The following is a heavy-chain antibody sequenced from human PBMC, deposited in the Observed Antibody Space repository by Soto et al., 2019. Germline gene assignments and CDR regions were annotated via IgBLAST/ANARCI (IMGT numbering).Heavy chain of an antibody. CDR1: GFTFTDYY. CDR3: ARDRDRTLDY. Sequence: PGGSLRLSCAASGFTFTDYYMSWIRQAPGKGQEWIAYISSRGTYAHYADSLKGRCTISRDNPNNSLYLQMNSLSADDTAVYYCARDRDRTLDYWGQGTLVTVSS. V-gene: IGHV3-11*06. J-gene: IGHJ4*02. CDR2: ISSRGTYA. D-gene: IGHD3-22*01.